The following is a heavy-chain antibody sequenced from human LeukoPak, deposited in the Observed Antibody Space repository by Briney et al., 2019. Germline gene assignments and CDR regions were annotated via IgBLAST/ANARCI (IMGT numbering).Heavy chain of an antibody. CDR2: INPNSGGT. Sequence: ASVKVSCKASGYTFTSYGISWVRQAPGQGLEWMGWINPNSGGTNYAQKFQGRVTMTRDTSISTAYMELSRLRSDDTAVYYCARDYLAVGTYYYGMDVWGQGTTVTISS. CDR3: ARDYLAVGTYYYGMDV. CDR1: GYTFTSYG. V-gene: IGHV1-2*02. J-gene: IGHJ6*02. D-gene: IGHD6-19*01.